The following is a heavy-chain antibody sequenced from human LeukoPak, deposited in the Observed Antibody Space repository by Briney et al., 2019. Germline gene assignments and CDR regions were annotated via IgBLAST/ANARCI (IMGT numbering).Heavy chain of an antibody. CDR3: ARDLIPFYDSSGQNY. J-gene: IGHJ4*02. D-gene: IGHD3-22*01. Sequence: VKFSCKASGYTFTGYYMHWVRQAPGQGLEWMGWINPNSGGTNYAQKFQGRVTMTRDTSISTAYMELSRLRSDDTAVYYCARDLIPFYDSSGQNYWGQGTLLTVSS. V-gene: IGHV1-2*02. CDR2: INPNSGGT. CDR1: GYTFTGYY.